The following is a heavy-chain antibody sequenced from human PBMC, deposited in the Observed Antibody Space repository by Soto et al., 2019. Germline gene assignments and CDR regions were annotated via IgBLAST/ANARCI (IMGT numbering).Heavy chain of an antibody. J-gene: IGHJ3*02. D-gene: IGHD6-6*01. CDR3: ARDHEQLVFGPSYDAFDI. Sequence: ASVKVSCKASGYTFTSYYMHWVRQALGQGLEWMGIINPSGGSTSYAQKFQGRVTMTRDTSTSTVYMELSSLRSEDTAVYYCARDHEQLVFGPSYDAFDIWGQGTMVTVSS. CDR1: GYTFTSYY. V-gene: IGHV1-46*01. CDR2: INPSGGST.